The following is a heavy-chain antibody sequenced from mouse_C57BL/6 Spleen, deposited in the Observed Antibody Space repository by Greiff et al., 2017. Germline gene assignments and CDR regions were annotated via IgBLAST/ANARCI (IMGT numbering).Heavy chain of an antibody. J-gene: IGHJ3*01. CDR3: AMGLTTVVGAY. D-gene: IGHD1-1*01. Sequence: QVQLQQPGAELVKPGASVKVSCTASGYTFTSYWMHWVKQRHGQGLEWIGRIHPSDSDTNYNQKFKGKATLTVDKSDSTAYMQFSSLTSEDSAVYYCAMGLTTVVGAYWGQGTLVTVSA. CDR1: GYTFTSYW. V-gene: IGHV1-74*01. CDR2: IHPSDSDT.